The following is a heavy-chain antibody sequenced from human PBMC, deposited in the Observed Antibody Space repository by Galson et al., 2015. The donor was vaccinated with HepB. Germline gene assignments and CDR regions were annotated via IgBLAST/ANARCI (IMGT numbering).Heavy chain of an antibody. CDR2: IYYSGKT. V-gene: IGHV4-39*01. D-gene: IGHD6-6*01. J-gene: IGHJ4*02. Sequence: SETLSLTCTVSGGSISSSSYYWGWIRQPPGTGLEWIGSIYYSGKTYYNPSLKSQVTISVDTSKNQFSLNLNSVTAADTAVYYCARRQLAPVWSFDYWGRGTLVTVSS. CDR3: ARRQLAPVWSFDY. CDR1: GGSISSSSYY.